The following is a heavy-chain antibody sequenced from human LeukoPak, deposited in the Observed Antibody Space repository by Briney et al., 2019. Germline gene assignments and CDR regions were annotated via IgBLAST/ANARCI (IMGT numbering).Heavy chain of an antibody. CDR2: IYSGGST. CDR1: GFTVSSNY. CDR3: ARWERTDAFDI. Sequence: GGSLRLSCAASGFTVSSNYMSWVRQAPGKGLEWVSVIYSGGSTYYADSVKGRFTISRDNSKNTLYLQMNSLRAEDTAVYYCARWERTDAFDIWAKGQWSPSLQ. J-gene: IGHJ3*02. D-gene: IGHD1-26*01. V-gene: IGHV3-53*01.